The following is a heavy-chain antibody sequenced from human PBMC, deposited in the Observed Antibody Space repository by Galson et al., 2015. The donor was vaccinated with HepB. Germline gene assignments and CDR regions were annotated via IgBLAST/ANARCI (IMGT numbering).Heavy chain of an antibody. J-gene: IGHJ4*02. CDR1: GFTFDDYA. Sequence: SLRLSCAASGFTFDDYAMHWVRQAPGKGLEWVSGISWNSGSIGYADSVKGRFTISRDNAKNSLYLQMNSLRAEDTALYYCAKASGDHFDYWGQGTLVTVSS. V-gene: IGHV3-9*01. D-gene: IGHD6-19*01. CDR3: AKASGDHFDY. CDR2: ISWNSGSI.